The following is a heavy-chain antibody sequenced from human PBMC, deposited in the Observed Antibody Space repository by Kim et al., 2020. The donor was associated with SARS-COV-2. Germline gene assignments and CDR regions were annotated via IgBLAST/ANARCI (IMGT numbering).Heavy chain of an antibody. V-gene: IGHV3-74*01. CDR2: IDKYGDSI. CDR3: ARGHSTGQTFEY. Sequence: GGSLRLSCAASGFTFNSHWMHWVRQAPGKGLLWVSRIDKYGDSINYADSVKGRFTISRDNAKNTLYLQLNSLRADDTAVYYCARGHSTGQTFEYWGQGTLVTVSS. CDR1: GFTFNSHW. D-gene: IGHD6-19*01. J-gene: IGHJ4*02.